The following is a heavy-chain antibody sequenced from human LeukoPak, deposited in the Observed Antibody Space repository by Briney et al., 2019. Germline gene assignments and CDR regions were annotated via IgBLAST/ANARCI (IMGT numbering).Heavy chain of an antibody. CDR3: ARDHDLGFDY. CDR2: TIPILGIA. J-gene: IGHJ4*02. Sequence: ASVKVSCKASGGTFSSYAISWVRQAPGQGLEWMGRTIPILGIANYAQKFQGRVTITADKSTSTAYMELSSLRSEDTAVYYCARDHDLGFDYWGQGTLVTVSS. V-gene: IGHV1-69*04. CDR1: GGTFSSYA. D-gene: IGHD3-3*01.